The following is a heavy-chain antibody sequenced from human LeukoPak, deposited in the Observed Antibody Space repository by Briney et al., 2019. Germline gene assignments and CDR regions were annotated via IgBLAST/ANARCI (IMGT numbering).Heavy chain of an antibody. Sequence: GGSLRLSCAASGFTFSSYAMSWVRQAPGRGLEWVSAISGSGGSTYYADSVKGRFTISRDNSKNTLYLQMNSLRAEDTAVYYCARASTKTSGSYYYWGQGTLVTVSS. D-gene: IGHD1-26*01. V-gene: IGHV3-23*01. CDR3: ARASTKTSGSYYY. CDR1: GFTFSSYA. J-gene: IGHJ4*02. CDR2: ISGSGGST.